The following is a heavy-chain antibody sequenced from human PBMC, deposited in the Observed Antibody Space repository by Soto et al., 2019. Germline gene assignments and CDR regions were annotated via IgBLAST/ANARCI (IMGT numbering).Heavy chain of an antibody. CDR1: GGSISSYY. Sequence: PSETLSLTCTVSGGSISSYYWSWIRQPPGKGLEWIGYIYYSGSTNYNPSLKSRVTISVDTSKNQFSLKLSSVTAADTAVYYCARVYWNSLDYWGQGTLVTAPQ. J-gene: IGHJ4*02. CDR3: ARVYWNSLDY. V-gene: IGHV4-59*01. CDR2: IYYSGST. D-gene: IGHD1-7*01.